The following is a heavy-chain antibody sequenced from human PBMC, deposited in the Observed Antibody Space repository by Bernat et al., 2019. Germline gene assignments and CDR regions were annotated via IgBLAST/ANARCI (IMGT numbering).Heavy chain of an antibody. J-gene: IGHJ3*01. V-gene: IGHV3-49*03. CDR3: EGAAKERDY. Sequence: EVQLVESGGGLVQPGRSLRLSCTASGFTFGDYAMSWFRQAPGKGLEWVGFIRSKAYGGTTEYDESVKGRCTISRDDSKSIAYLQMNSLNTEDTDVYYCEGAAKERDYWGQGTMVTVSS. CDR1: GFTFGDYA. D-gene: IGHD2-15*01. CDR2: IRSKAYGGTT.